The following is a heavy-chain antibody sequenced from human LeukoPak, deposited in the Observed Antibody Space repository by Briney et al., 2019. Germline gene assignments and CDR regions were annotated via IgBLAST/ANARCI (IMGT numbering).Heavy chain of an antibody. V-gene: IGHV4-61*02. CDR2: IYTSGST. J-gene: IGHJ4*02. CDR3: ALAAASFDY. CDR1: GGSISSGSYY. D-gene: IGHD6-13*01. Sequence: SETLSLTCTVSGGSISSGSYYWSWIRQPAGKGLEWIGRIYTSGSTNYNPSLKSRVTISVDTSKNQFSLELSSVTAADTAVYYCALAAASFDYWGQGTLVTVSS.